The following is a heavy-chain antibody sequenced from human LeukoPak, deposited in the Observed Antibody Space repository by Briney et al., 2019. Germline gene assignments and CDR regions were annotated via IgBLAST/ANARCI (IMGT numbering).Heavy chain of an antibody. CDR3: AATHSSSWYRASNWFDP. CDR2: INPSGGST. V-gene: IGHV1-46*01. D-gene: IGHD6-13*01. CDR1: GYTFTSYY. Sequence: ASVKVSCKASGYTFTSYYMHWVRQAPGQGLEWMGIINPSGGSTSYAQKFQGRVTMTRDTSTSTVYMELSSLRSEDTAVYYCAATHSSSWYRASNWFDPWGQGTLVTVSS. J-gene: IGHJ5*02.